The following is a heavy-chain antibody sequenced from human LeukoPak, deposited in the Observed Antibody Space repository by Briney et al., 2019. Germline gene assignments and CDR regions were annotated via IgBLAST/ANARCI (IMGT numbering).Heavy chain of an antibody. CDR1: GFTFSSYS. CDR2: ISSSSRYI. V-gene: IGHV3-21*01. CDR3: VITMVRGVIKP. Sequence: GGSLRLSCAASGFTFSSYSMNWVRQAPGKGLEWVSSISSSSRYIYYADSVKGRFTISRDNAKNSLYLQMNSLRAEDTAVYYCVITMVRGVIKPWGQGTLVTVSS. J-gene: IGHJ5*02. D-gene: IGHD3-10*01.